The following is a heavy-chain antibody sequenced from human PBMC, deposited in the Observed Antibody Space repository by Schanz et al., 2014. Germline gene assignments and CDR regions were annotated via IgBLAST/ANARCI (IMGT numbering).Heavy chain of an antibody. CDR2: IYTSGST. D-gene: IGHD6-25*01. V-gene: IGHV4-61*02. J-gene: IGHJ5*02. CDR1: GGSISSGTYY. Sequence: QVQLQESGPGLVKPSQTLSLTCIVSGGSISSGTYYWSWLRQPAGKGLEWIGRIYTSGSTNYNPSLKSRSTISRDTSKNQFSLKLSSVAAADTAVYYCAREPLSGYNWFDPWGQGTLVTVSS. CDR3: AREPLSGYNWFDP.